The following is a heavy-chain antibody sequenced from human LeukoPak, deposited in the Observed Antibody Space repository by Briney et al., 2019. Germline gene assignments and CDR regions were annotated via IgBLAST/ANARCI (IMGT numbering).Heavy chain of an antibody. V-gene: IGHV3-23*01. J-gene: IGHJ4*02. CDR3: AKDRIVGATTSYDYFDY. CDR2: ISGSGVTT. Sequence: GGSLRLSCAASGFTFSSYAMSWVRQAPGRGLKWVSAISGSGVTTYYADSVKGRFTISRDNSKNTLYLQMNSLRVEDTAIYYCAKDRIVGATTSYDYFDYWGQGTLVTVSS. CDR1: GFTFSSYA. D-gene: IGHD1-26*01.